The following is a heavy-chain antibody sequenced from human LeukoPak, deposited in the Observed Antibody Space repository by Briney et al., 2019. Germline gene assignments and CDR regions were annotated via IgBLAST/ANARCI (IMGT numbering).Heavy chain of an antibody. J-gene: IGHJ6*02. CDR2: IYYSGST. CDR1: GGSISSYY. Sequence: SETLSLTCTVSGGSISSYYWSWIRQPPGKGLEWIGYIYYSGSTNYNPSLKSRVTISVDTSKNQFSLKLSSVTAADTAVYYCARGPRRYSSSSTPREGGMDVWGQGTTVTVSS. V-gene: IGHV4-59*01. CDR3: ARGPRRYSSSSTPREGGMDV. D-gene: IGHD6-13*01.